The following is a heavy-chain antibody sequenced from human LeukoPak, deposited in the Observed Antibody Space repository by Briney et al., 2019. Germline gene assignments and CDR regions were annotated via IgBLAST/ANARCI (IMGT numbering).Heavy chain of an antibody. V-gene: IGHV4-59*01. CDR3: ARVPRRYCSSTSCYYYYYMDV. CDR2: IYYSGST. Sequence: SETLSLTCTVSGGSISSYYWSWIRQPPGKGLEWIGYIYYSGSTNYNPSLKSRVTISVDTSKNQFSLKLSSVTAADTAVYYCARVPRRYCSSTSCYYYYYMDVWGKGTTVTVSS. CDR1: GGSISSYY. J-gene: IGHJ6*03. D-gene: IGHD2-2*01.